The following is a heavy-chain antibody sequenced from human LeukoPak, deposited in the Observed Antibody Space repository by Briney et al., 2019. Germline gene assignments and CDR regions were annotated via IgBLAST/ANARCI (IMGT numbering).Heavy chain of an antibody. CDR1: GFTFSSYS. Sequence: GGSLRPSCAASGFTFSSYSMNWVRQAPGKGLEWVSSISSSSSYIYYADSVKGRFTISRDNAKNSLYLQMNSLRAEDTAVYYCARDLTYGSGSYWGKGTTVTVSS. CDR2: ISSSSSYI. D-gene: IGHD3-10*01. J-gene: IGHJ6*04. V-gene: IGHV3-21*01. CDR3: ARDLTYGSGSY.